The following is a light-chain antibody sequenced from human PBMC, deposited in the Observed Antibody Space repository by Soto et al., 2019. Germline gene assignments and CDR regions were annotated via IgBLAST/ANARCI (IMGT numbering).Light chain of an antibody. V-gene: IGKV4-1*01. CDR1: RTVLYSSNNKNY. J-gene: IGKJ4*01. Sequence: DIVMTQSPDSLAVSLGERATINCKSSRTVLYSSNNKNYLAWYQQKPGQPPKLLIYWASTRESGVPDRFSGIGSEADFSLTIGSMQAEDVAVYYCQQYHSNPPFGGGTNVEIK. CDR2: WAS. CDR3: QQYHSNPP.